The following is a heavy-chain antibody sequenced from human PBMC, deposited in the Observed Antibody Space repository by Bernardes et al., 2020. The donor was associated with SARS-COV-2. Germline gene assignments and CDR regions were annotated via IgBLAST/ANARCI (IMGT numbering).Heavy chain of an antibody. V-gene: IGHV3-23*01. CDR3: AKDPRGTVTVVFNCFDN. CDR2: ISGTSDNI. D-gene: IGHD2-8*02. Sequence: GGSLRLSCAASGITFSSHAMAWVRQAPGKGLEWVSSISGTSDNIYYADSVKGRFTISRDNSNNTLYLQMNSLSPEDTAVYFCAKDPRGTVTVVFNCFDNWGRGTLVTVSS. CDR1: GITFSSHA. J-gene: IGHJ4*02.